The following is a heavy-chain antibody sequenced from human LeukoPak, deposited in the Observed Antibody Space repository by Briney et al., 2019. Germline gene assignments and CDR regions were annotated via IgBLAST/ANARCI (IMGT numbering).Heavy chain of an antibody. V-gene: IGHV1-2*02. D-gene: IGHD6-19*01. CDR2: INPNSGDT. J-gene: IGHJ4*02. CDR3: ARDRAVAGPLEY. CDR1: GYTFTSYG. Sequence: ASVKVSCKASGYTFTSYGISWVRQAPGQGLEWMGWINPNSGDTNYAQNFQGRVTMTRDTSISTAYMDLSRLTSDDTAVYYCARDRAVAGPLEYWGQGTLVTVSS.